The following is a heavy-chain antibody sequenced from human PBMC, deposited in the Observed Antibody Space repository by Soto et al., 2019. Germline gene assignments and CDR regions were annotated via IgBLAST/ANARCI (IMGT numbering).Heavy chain of an antibody. V-gene: IGHV4-59*01. D-gene: IGHD1-26*01. CDR2: IYYSGST. CDR1: GGSISSYY. J-gene: IGHJ6*02. Sequence: SETLSLTCTGSGGSISSYYWSWIRQPPGKGLEWIGYIYYSGSTNYDPSLKSRVTISVDTSKNQFSLKLSSVTAADTAVYYCARDDSGVYSTNYYGMDVWGQGTTVTVSS. CDR3: ARDDSGVYSTNYYGMDV.